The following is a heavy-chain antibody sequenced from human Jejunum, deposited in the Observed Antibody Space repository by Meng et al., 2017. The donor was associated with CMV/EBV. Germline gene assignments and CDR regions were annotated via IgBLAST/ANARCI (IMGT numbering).Heavy chain of an antibody. CDR1: GVPFSSHA. D-gene: IGHD3-16*01. V-gene: IGHV3-30*04. CDR2: TSYDGNSQ. CDR3: ARDGGGFNSSPFDR. Sequence: SGVPFSSHAMHWVRQAPGKGLEWVAVTSYDGNSQSYTDSVKGRFTISRDNSDNMLYLHMNSLRADDTALYYCARDGGGFNSSPFDRWGQGTLVTVSS. J-gene: IGHJ4*02.